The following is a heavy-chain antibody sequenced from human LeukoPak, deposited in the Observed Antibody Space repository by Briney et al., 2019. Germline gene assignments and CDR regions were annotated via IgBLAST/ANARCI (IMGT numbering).Heavy chain of an antibody. J-gene: IGHJ4*02. CDR2: ISYDGSNK. V-gene: IGHV3-30*18. CDR1: GFTFSSYG. Sequence: GGSLRLSCAASGFTFSSYGMHWVRQAPGKGLEWVAVISYDGSNKYYTDSVKGRFAISRDNSKNTLYLQMNSLRAEDTAVYYCAKENTAMALDYWGQGTLVTVSS. D-gene: IGHD5-18*01. CDR3: AKENTAMALDY.